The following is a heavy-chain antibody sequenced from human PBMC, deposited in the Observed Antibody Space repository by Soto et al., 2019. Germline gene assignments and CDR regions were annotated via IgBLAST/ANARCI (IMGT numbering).Heavy chain of an antibody. CDR1: GYTFSGHW. Sequence: PGESLKISCKTSGYTFSGHWISWVRQVPGKGLQRMGNIDPSDSYINYNPAFRGHVTFSVDKSNSTAYLHWRSLGPSDTAIYYCARHGAAIWLGYWGQGTLVTVSS. CDR3: ARHGAAIWLGY. V-gene: IGHV5-10-1*01. CDR2: IDPSDSYI. D-gene: IGHD6-19*01. J-gene: IGHJ4*02.